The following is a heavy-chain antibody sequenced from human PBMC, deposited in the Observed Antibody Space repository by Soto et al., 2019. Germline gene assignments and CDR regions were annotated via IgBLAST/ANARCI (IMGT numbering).Heavy chain of an antibody. CDR1: GYTFTGYY. Sequence: ASVKVSCKASGYTFTGYYMHWVRQAPGQGLEWMGWINPNSGGTNYAQKFQGWVTMTRDTSISTAYMELSRLRSDDTAVYYCARGEAGRYDFWSGYLDYWGQGTLVTVSS. D-gene: IGHD3-3*01. CDR3: ARGEAGRYDFWSGYLDY. J-gene: IGHJ4*02. V-gene: IGHV1-2*04. CDR2: INPNSGGT.